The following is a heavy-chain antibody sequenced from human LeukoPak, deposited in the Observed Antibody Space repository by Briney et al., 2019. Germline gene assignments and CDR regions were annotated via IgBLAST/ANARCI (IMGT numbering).Heavy chain of an antibody. V-gene: IGHV3-21*01. J-gene: IGHJ4*02. CDR2: ISSSSSYI. CDR3: AKGPSFDY. CDR1: GFTFSSYS. Sequence: PGRSLRLSCAVSGFTFSSYSMNWVRQAPGKGLEWVSSISSSSSYIYYADSVKGRFTISRDNAKNSLYLQMNSLRAEDTAVYYCAKGPSFDYWGQGTLVTVSS.